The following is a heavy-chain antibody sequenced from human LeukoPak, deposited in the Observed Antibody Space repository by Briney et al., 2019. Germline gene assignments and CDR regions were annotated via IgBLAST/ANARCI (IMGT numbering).Heavy chain of an antibody. J-gene: IGHJ4*02. CDR3: TKEPSPYVIGY. Sequence: GGSLRLSCAASGFLVSSCGMHWVRQAPGKGLGWLAVMWSSGNNKYYAVSVKGRFTTSRHNSKNTLYLQMNTLRAEATAVYCCTKEPSPYVIGYWGQGTLVAVSS. CDR1: GFLVSSCG. V-gene: IGHV3-33*03. D-gene: IGHD2/OR15-2a*01. CDR2: MWSSGNNK.